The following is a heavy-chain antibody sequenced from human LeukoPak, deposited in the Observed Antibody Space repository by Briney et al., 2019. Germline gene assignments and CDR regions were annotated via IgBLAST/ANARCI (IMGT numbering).Heavy chain of an antibody. J-gene: IGHJ4*02. D-gene: IGHD6-19*01. V-gene: IGHV3-9*01. CDR2: LSWNSGGI. Sequence: GGSLRLSCAASGFIFDDYAMHWVRQAPGKGLEWVSGLSWNSGGIGYADSVKGRFTIPRDNAKKSLYLQMNSLRAEDTALYYCAKDFYRAVAGSIGFWGQGILVTVSS. CDR1: GFIFDDYA. CDR3: AKDFYRAVAGSIGF.